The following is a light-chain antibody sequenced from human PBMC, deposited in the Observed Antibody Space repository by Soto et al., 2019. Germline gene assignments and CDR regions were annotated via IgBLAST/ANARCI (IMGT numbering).Light chain of an antibody. CDR1: QSASTF. V-gene: IGKV1-5*01. CDR2: DAS. Sequence: DIQMTQSPSTLSASVGDRVTITCRASQSASTFLAWYQQKPGQAPKVLIYDASTLQSGVPSRFSASGSGTEFALTISGLQPDDFAVYYCQQYNRYAVTFGQGTKVDIK. J-gene: IGKJ1*01. CDR3: QQYNRYAVT.